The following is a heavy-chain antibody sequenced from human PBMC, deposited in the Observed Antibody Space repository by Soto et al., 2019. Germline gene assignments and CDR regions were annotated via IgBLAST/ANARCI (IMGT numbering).Heavy chain of an antibody. Sequence: QVQLQESGPGLVKPSGTLSLTCAVSGGSISSSNWWSWVRQPPGKGLEWIGEIYHSGSTNYNPSLKSRVTISVDQSKNQFCLKLSSVTAADTAVYYCARREMATTNFDYWGQGSMDTVSS. D-gene: IGHD5-12*01. J-gene: IGHJ4*02. CDR1: GGSISSSNW. CDR2: IYHSGST. CDR3: ARREMATTNFDY. V-gene: IGHV4-4*02.